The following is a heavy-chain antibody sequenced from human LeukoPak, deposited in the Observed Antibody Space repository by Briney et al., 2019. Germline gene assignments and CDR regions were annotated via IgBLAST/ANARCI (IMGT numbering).Heavy chain of an antibody. V-gene: IGHV3-7*01. D-gene: IGHD3-22*01. CDR1: GFTFSSYW. Sequence: GGSLRLSCAASGFTFSSYWMSWVRQAPGKGLEWVANIKQDGSEKYYVDSVKGRFTISRDNAKNSLYLQMNSLRAEDTAVYYCARKTTYYYDSSGYYYVPQWDYYYYYMDVWGKGTTVTVSS. CDR2: IKQDGSEK. J-gene: IGHJ6*03. CDR3: ARKTTYYYDSSGYYYVPQWDYYYYYMDV.